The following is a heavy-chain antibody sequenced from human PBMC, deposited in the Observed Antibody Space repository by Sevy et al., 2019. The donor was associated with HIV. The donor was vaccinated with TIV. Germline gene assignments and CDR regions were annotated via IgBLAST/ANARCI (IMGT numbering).Heavy chain of an antibody. CDR1: GFTFSSYA. CDR3: AREGCSKPHDY. V-gene: IGHV3-23*01. Sequence: GESLKISCAASGFTFSSYAMSWVRQAPGKGLGWVSTFSFGCGKINYADSVKGRFTISRDNSKNTLYLQMHSLRAEDTAVYYCAREGCSKPHDYWGQGTLVTVSS. CDR2: FSFGCGKI. J-gene: IGHJ4*02. D-gene: IGHD3-10*02.